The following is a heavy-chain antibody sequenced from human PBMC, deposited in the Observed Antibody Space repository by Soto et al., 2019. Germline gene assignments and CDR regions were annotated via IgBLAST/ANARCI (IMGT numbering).Heavy chain of an antibody. V-gene: IGHV1-2*04. J-gene: IGHJ6*03. CDR2: INPNSGGT. D-gene: IGHD2-15*01. CDR3: ARDGCSGGSCYSGMNYYYYYYMDV. CDR1: GYTFTGYY. Sequence: QVQLVQSGAEVKKPGASVKVSCKASGYTFTGYYMHWVRQAPGQGLEWMGWINPNSGGTNYAQKFQGWVTMNRDTSISTAYMELSRLRSDDTAVYYCARDGCSGGSCYSGMNYYYYYYMDVWGKGTTVTVSS.